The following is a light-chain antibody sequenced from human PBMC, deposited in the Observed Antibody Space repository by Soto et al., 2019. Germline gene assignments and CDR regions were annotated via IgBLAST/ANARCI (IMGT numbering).Light chain of an antibody. J-gene: IGKJ1*01. Sequence: DIVMTQSPLSLPVTPGEAASISCRSSQSLLHSNGYNFLDWYLQKPGQSPQILINLGSNRSSGVPDRFGGSGSGTDFTLKISRVEAEDVGVYYCMQALQSPRTFGQGTKVEIK. CDR2: LGS. CDR1: QSLLHSNGYNF. V-gene: IGKV2-28*01. CDR3: MQALQSPRT.